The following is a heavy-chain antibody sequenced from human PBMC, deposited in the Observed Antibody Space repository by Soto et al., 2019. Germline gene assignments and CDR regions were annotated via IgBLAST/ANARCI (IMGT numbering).Heavy chain of an antibody. CDR1: GFTFSSYA. D-gene: IGHD6-13*01. Sequence: QVQLVESGGGVVQPGRSLRLSCAASGFTFSSYAMHWVRQAPGTGLEWVAVIWDDGRNKMHADSVKGRFTISRDNSKNTLYPQRNSLRAEDTAVYFCARDRVLAPFDIWGQGEVVTVSS. CDR3: ARDRVLAPFDI. CDR2: IWDDGRNK. J-gene: IGHJ3*02. V-gene: IGHV3-33*01.